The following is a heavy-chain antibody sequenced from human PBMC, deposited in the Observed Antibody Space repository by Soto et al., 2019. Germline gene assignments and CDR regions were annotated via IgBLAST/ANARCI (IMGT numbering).Heavy chain of an antibody. CDR3: ARVPDR. Sequence: SETLSLTCSVSGESISSGGYYWSWIRHLPGKGLEWIGYIYDTESAYYNPSLKSRVSISMDTSENHFAMRLTSVTAADSAVYYCARVPDRGGQETLVTVS. J-gene: IGHJ5*02. V-gene: IGHV4-31*03. CDR1: GESISSGGYY. CDR2: IYDTESA. D-gene: IGHD2-2*01.